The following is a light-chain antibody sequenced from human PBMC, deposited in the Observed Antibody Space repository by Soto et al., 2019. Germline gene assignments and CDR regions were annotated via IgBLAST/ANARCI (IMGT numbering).Light chain of an antibody. CDR2: GNM. Sequence: QSVLTQPPSVSGAPGQTVIISCSGSSSNIGAPYDVNWYRQLPGTAPKLLIYGNMNRPSGVPDRFSGSKSGTSASLAITGLQAEDEADYYCQSYDISLSGYVFGTGTKLTVL. J-gene: IGLJ1*01. V-gene: IGLV1-40*01. CDR1: SSNIGAPYD. CDR3: QSYDISLSGYV.